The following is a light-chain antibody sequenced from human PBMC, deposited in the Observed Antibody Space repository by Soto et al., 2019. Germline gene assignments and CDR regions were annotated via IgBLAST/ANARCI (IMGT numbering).Light chain of an antibody. V-gene: IGKV1-39*01. CDR2: AAS. CDR1: QSISSY. Sequence: DIQMTQSPSSLSASVGDRVTITCRASQSISSYLNWYQQKPGKAPKLLIYAASSLQSVVPSRFSGSGSVTEFTINISILQPEDFATYCSHQRYSTVWTFGQGTKLEFK. CDR3: HQRYSTVWT. J-gene: IGKJ1*01.